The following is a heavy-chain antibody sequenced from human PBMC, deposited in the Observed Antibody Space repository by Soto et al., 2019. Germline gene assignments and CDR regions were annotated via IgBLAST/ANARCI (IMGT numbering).Heavy chain of an antibody. D-gene: IGHD3-9*01. V-gene: IGHV3-21*01. CDR2: ISSSSSYI. CDR1: GFTFSSYS. J-gene: IGHJ6*02. CDR3: AGRPYYDILTGYSSPYYYYGMDV. Sequence: GGSLRLSCAASGFTFSSYSMNWVRQAPGKGLEWVSSISSSSSYIYYADSVKGRFTISRDNAKNSLYLQMDSLRAEDTAVYYCAGRPYYDILTGYSSPYYYYGMDVWGQGTKVTVSS.